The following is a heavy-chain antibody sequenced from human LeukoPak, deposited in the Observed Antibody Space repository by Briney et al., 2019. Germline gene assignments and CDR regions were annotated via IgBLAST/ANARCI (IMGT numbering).Heavy chain of an antibody. CDR2: INHSGST. CDR1: GGSFSGYY. V-gene: IGHV4-34*01. D-gene: IGHD3-16*02. Sequence: PSETLSLTCAVYGGSFSGYYWSWIRQPPGKGLEWIGEINHSGSTNYNPSLKSRVTISVDTSKNQFSLKLSSVTAADTAVYYCARGAYDYVWGSYRQTFDYWGQGTLVTVSS. CDR3: ARGAYDYVWGSYRQTFDY. J-gene: IGHJ4*02.